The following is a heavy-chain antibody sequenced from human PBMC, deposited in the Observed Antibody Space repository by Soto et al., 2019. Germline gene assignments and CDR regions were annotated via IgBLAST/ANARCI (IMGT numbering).Heavy chain of an antibody. V-gene: IGHV3-30*18. Sequence: PGGSLRLSCAASGFTFSSYGMHWVRQAPGKGLEWVAVISYDGSNKYYADSVKGRFTISRDNSKNTLYLQMNSLRAEDTAVYYCAKDWAAAAHRRGPGTLVTVSS. CDR2: ISYDGSNK. CDR1: GFTFSSYG. D-gene: IGHD6-13*01. CDR3: AKDWAAAAHR. J-gene: IGHJ4*02.